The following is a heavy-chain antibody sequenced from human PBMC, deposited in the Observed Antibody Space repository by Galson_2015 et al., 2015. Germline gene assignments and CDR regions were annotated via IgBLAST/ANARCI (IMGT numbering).Heavy chain of an antibody. CDR1: GFPVSSNY. J-gene: IGHJ4*02. CDR2: IYSGGTA. D-gene: IGHD6-13*01. CDR3: ARDSSRTLDY. V-gene: IGHV3-53*01. Sequence: LRLSCAASGFPVSSNYMSWVRQGPEKGLEWVSVIYSGGTAYYADSVRGRFTISRDTSKNTVYLQMKSLTVEDTALYYCARDSSRTLDYWGQGTLVTVSS.